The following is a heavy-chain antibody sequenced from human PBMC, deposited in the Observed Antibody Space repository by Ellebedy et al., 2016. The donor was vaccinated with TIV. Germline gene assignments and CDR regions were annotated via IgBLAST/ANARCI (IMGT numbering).Heavy chain of an antibody. J-gene: IGHJ5*02. CDR3: ARDRGDYSISGP. V-gene: IGHV3-9*01. CDR2: ISGSSGDK. D-gene: IGHD4-11*01. Sequence: SLKISXAASGFTFEDYAMHWVRQAPGKGLEWVSGISGSSGDKDYADSVKGRFTTSRDNARNTLYLQMNSLRGEDTAVYFCARDRGDYSISGPWGQGTLGTVSS. CDR1: GFTFEDYA.